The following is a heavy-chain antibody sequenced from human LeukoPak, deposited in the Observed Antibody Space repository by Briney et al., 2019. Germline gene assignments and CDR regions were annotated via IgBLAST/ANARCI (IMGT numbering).Heavy chain of an antibody. V-gene: IGHV3-23*01. D-gene: IGHD5-18*01. CDR2: ISSGGDNT. CDR1: GFTFSNYA. J-gene: IGHJ4*02. CDR3: AREDATMVLSLDY. Sequence: PGGSLRLSCAASGFTFSNYAMSWVRQAPGKGLEWVSAISSGGDNTYYADSVKGRLTISRGNSKNTLYVQMTSLRAEDTAVYYCAREDATMVLSLDYWGQGALVTVSS.